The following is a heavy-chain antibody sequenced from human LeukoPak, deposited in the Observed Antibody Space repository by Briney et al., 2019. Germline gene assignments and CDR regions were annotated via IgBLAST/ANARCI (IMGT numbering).Heavy chain of an antibody. D-gene: IGHD6-6*01. CDR1: GGTFSSYA. CDR3: ASRIARSRSSSGRSFDY. CDR2: IIPIFGTA. Sequence: SVKVSCKASGGTFSSYAISWVRQAPGQGLEWMGGIIPIFGTANYAQKFQGRVTITADESTSTAYMELSSLRSEDTAVYYCASRIARSRSSSGRSFDYWGQGTLVTVSS. J-gene: IGHJ4*02. V-gene: IGHV1-69*13.